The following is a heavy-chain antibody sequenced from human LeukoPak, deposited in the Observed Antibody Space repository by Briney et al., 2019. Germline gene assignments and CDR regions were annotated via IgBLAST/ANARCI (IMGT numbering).Heavy chain of an antibody. CDR1: GYTFTSYY. CDR2: INPSGGST. V-gene: IGHV1-46*01. Sequence: ASVKVSCKASGYTFTSYYMHWVRQAPGQGLEWMGIINPSGGSTSYAQKFQGRVTMTRDTSTSAVYMELSSLRSEDTAVYYCARDFYGDYYFDYWGQGTLVTVSS. D-gene: IGHD4-17*01. CDR3: ARDFYGDYYFDY. J-gene: IGHJ4*02.